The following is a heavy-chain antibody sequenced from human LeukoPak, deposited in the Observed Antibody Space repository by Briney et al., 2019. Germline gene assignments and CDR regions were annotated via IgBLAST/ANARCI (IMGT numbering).Heavy chain of an antibody. CDR1: TDSFSSHY. V-gene: IGHV4-59*11. CDR3: ARDLVTVTKGSDI. Sequence: SETLSLTCAVSTDSFSSHYWTWIRQPPGKGLEWIGYISYIGSTNYNPSPKSRVTISIDTSKNQFSLKLSSVTAADTAVYYCARDLVTVTKGSDIWGQGTMVSVSS. CDR2: ISYIGST. J-gene: IGHJ3*02. D-gene: IGHD4-17*01.